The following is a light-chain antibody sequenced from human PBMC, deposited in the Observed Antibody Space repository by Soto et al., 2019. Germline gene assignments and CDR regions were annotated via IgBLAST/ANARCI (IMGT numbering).Light chain of an antibody. Sequence: QCALTQPASVSGSPGQSITISCTGTSSDVGSYNLVSWYQQHPGRAPKLMIYEVSKRPSGVSNRFSGSKSGNTASLTISGLQTEDEADYYCCSYAGRDVVFGGGTKLTVL. CDR2: EVS. J-gene: IGLJ2*01. CDR3: CSYAGRDVV. V-gene: IGLV2-23*02. CDR1: SSDVGSYNL.